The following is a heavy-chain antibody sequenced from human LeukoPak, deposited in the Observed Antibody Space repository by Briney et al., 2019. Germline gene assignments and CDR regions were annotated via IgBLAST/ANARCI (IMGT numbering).Heavy chain of an antibody. Sequence: GGSLRLSCAASGFSFRHYGMHWVRQAPGKGLEWLAVISHDGSNKYYADSVKGRITISRDNSMNTLYLQMNSLRAEDTAVYYCAKVRWGSDNALDSWGQGTLVTGSS. CDR1: GFSFRHYG. V-gene: IGHV3-30*18. D-gene: IGHD3-16*01. CDR2: ISHDGSNK. J-gene: IGHJ4*02. CDR3: AKVRWGSDNALDS.